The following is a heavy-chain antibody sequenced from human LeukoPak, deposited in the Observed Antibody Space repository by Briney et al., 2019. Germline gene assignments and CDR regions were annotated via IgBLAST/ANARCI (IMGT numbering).Heavy chain of an antibody. Sequence: ASVTVSFTASGYTFTSYGICWVRQAPGQGLEWMGWISAYNGNTNYSLKLLGRVTIITDTSTNTAYMELRSLKSDDTAVYYRARVTIFGVDLDYWGKGTLVTVSS. CDR1: GYTFTSYG. V-gene: IGHV1-18*01. D-gene: IGHD3-3*01. CDR3: ARVTIFGVDLDY. CDR2: ISAYNGNT. J-gene: IGHJ4*02.